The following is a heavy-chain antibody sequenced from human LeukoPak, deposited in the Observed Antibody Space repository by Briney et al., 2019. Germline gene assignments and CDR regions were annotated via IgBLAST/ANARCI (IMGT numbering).Heavy chain of an antibody. V-gene: IGHV3-66*01. J-gene: IGHJ4*02. CDR3: ARDQGFDY. CDR1: GFTVSTSY. Sequence: GGSLRLSCTASGFTVSTSYMTWVRQAPGKGLEWVSVIYSGGSTYYADSVKGRFTISRDNSKNTLYLQMNSLRAEDTAVYYCARDQGFDYWGQGTLVTVSS. CDR2: IYSGGST.